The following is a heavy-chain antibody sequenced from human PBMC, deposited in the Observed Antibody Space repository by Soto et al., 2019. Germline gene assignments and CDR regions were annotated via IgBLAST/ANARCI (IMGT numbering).Heavy chain of an antibody. J-gene: IGHJ4*02. Sequence: GGSLRLSCAASGFTFSSYWMSWVRQAPGKGLEWVSAISGSGGSTYYADSVKGRFTISRDNSKNTLFLQMNSLRAEDTAVYYCAKGGDGYGYSYGGFDYWGQGTLVTVSS. V-gene: IGHV3-23*01. CDR3: AKGGDGYGYSYGGFDY. CDR2: ISGSGGST. CDR1: GFTFSSYW. D-gene: IGHD5-18*01.